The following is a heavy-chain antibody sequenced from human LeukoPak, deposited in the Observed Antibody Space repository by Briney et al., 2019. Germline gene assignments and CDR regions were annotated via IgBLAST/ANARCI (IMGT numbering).Heavy chain of an antibody. D-gene: IGHD1-26*01. CDR1: GYTFTGYY. V-gene: IGHV1-2*02. CDR2: INPNSGDT. CDR3: ARGLGWDSGTYLGA. Sequence: ASVKVSCKASGYTFTGYYMHWVRQAPRQGLEWMGWINPNSGDTNHAQKFQGRVSMTRDTSISTAYMDLSGLRSDDTALYYCARGLGWDSGTYLGAWGQGTLVTVSS. J-gene: IGHJ5*02.